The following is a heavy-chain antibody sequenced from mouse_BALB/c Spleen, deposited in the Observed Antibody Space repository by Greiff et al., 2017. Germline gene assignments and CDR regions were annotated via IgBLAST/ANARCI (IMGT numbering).Heavy chain of an antibody. Sequence: QVQLKQSGAELAKPGASVKMSCKASGYTFTSYWMHWVKQRPGQGLEWIGYINPSTGYTEYNQKFKDKATLTADKSSSTAYMQLSSLTSEDSAVYYCARPIYYGNYFDYWGQGTTLTVSS. CDR2: INPSTGYT. J-gene: IGHJ2*01. D-gene: IGHD2-1*01. CDR3: ARPIYYGNYFDY. V-gene: IGHV1-7*01. CDR1: GYTFTSYW.